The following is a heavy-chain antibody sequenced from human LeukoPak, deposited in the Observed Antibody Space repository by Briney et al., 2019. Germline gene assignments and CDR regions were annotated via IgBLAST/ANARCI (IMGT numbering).Heavy chain of an antibody. CDR3: ARDGASGWSYVY. Sequence: GGSLRLSCAASGFTFGSSWMSWVRQAPGKGLEWLANIKQDGSEKYCVDSVKGRFTISRDNAKNSLYLQMSSLRAEDTAVYYCARDGASGWSYVYWGQGTLVTVSS. CDR2: IKQDGSEK. CDR1: GFTFGSSW. J-gene: IGHJ4*02. D-gene: IGHD6-19*01. V-gene: IGHV3-7*01.